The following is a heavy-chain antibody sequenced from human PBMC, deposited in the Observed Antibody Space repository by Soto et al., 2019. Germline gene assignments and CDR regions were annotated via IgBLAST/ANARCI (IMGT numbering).Heavy chain of an antibody. V-gene: IGHV1-2*02. Sequence: SVKVSCKASGYIFTGYYMHWVRQAPGQGLEWMGWINPNSGDTNYTQKVQGGVTITRDTSISTAYMELSRLRSDDTAVYYCATSRISIAVAGETEYYFDYWGQGTPVTVSS. CDR3: ATSRISIAVAGETEYYFDY. CDR2: INPNSGDT. CDR1: GYIFTGYY. D-gene: IGHD6-19*01. J-gene: IGHJ4*02.